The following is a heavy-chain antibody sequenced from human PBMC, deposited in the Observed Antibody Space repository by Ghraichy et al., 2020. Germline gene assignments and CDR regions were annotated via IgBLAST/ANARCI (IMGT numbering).Heavy chain of an antibody. Sequence: SETLSLTCAVSGGSISSGGYSWSWIRQPPGKGLEWIGYIYHSGSTYYNPSLKSRVTISVDRSKNQFSLKLSSVTAADTAVYYCARRIHPPYCSGGSCYPPHFDYWGQGTLVTVSS. CDR1: GGSISSGGYS. D-gene: IGHD2-15*01. CDR3: ARRIHPPYCSGGSCYPPHFDY. J-gene: IGHJ4*02. V-gene: IGHV4-30-2*01. CDR2: IYHSGST.